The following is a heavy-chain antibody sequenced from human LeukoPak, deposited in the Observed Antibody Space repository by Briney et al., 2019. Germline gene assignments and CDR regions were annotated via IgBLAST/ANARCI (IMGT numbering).Heavy chain of an antibody. CDR1: GFTFSNYA. D-gene: IGHD1-1*01. CDR3: AKTVWNGKYSDY. V-gene: IGHV3-23*01. J-gene: IGHJ4*02. Sequence: GGSLRLSCAASGFTFSNYAMSWVRQARGKGLDWVSVISSGSATIHYADSVKGRFTISRDNSKNTLYLEMNSLRVEDTAVYYCAKTVWNGKYSDYWGQGTLVTVSS. CDR2: ISSGSATI.